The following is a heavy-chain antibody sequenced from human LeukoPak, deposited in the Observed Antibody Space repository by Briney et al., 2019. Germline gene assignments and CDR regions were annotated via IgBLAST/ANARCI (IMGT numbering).Heavy chain of an antibody. J-gene: IGHJ4*02. CDR2: ISYDGSYK. V-gene: IGHV3-30*18. D-gene: IGHD4-17*01. CDR3: AKVGDYGDYALGY. Sequence: TGGSLRLSCAASGFTFSSYGMHWVRQAPGKGLEWVAVISYDGSYKYYADSVKGRFTISRDNSKNTLYLQMNSLRAEDTAVYYCAKVGDYGDYALGYWGQGTLVTVSS. CDR1: GFTFSSYG.